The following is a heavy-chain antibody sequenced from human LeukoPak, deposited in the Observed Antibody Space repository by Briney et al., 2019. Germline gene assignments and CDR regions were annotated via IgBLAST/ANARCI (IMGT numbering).Heavy chain of an antibody. D-gene: IGHD3-10*01. CDR2: ISGSGGST. Sequence: PGGSLRLSCAASGFTFSSYAMSWVRQAPGKGLEWVSAISGSGGSTYYADSVKGRFTISRDNSKNTLYLQMNRLRAEDTAVYYXXKXXEXLIXMVQGVTIYDYWGQGTLVTVSS. CDR3: XKXXEXLIXMVQGVTIYDY. V-gene: IGHV3-23*01. J-gene: IGHJ4*02. CDR1: GFTFSSYA.